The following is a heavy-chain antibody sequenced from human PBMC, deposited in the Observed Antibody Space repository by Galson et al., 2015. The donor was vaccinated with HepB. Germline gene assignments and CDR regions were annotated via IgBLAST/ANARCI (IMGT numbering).Heavy chain of an antibody. V-gene: IGHV3-15*01. CDR1: GFSIRNAW. Sequence: SLRLSCAASGFSIRNAWMTWVRQAPGKGLEWVGRIKSNIDGGTIDYAAPVKGRLTISRDDSKHAVSAHEQAETEDTAVYYCRIDYHISNYNNWGQGTLVTVSS. J-gene: IGHJ4*02. CDR3: RIDYHISNYNN. D-gene: IGHD3-10*01. CDR2: IKSNIDGGTI.